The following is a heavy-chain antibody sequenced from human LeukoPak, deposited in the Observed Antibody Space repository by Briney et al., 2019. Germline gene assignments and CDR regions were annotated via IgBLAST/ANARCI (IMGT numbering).Heavy chain of an antibody. CDR1: GGSISSYY. CDR3: ARLSRITMVRGVTFDY. V-gene: IGHV4-59*12. D-gene: IGHD3-10*01. CDR2: IYYSGST. Sequence: PSETLSLTCTVSGGSISSYYWSWIRQPPGKGLEWIGYIYYSGSTNYNPSLKSRVTISVDTSKNQFSLKLSSVTAADTAVYYCARLSRITMVRGVTFDYWGQGTLVTVSS. J-gene: IGHJ4*02.